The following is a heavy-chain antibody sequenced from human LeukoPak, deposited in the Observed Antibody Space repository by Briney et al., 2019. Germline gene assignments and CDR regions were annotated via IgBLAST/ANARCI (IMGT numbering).Heavy chain of an antibody. J-gene: IGHJ6*02. Sequence: PGGSLRLSGAAPGFTFRSYSMNWVSQAPGKGLEWFSPIRSSSSYIYYADSVKGRFTISRDNAKNSLYLQMNSLRAEDTAVYYCARDHNRGTTDYYYYGMDVWGQGTTVTVSS. CDR1: GFTFRSYS. D-gene: IGHD4-17*01. CDR2: IRSSSSYI. CDR3: ARDHNRGTTDYYYYGMDV. V-gene: IGHV3-21*01.